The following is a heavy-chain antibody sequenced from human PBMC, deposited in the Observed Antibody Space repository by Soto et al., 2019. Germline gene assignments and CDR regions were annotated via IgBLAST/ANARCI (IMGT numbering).Heavy chain of an antibody. V-gene: IGHV3-23*01. CDR3: ATRGIQLWLRYFDY. Sequence: GGSLRLSCAASGFTFSRYAMSWVRQAPGKGLEWVSAISGSGGSTYYADSVKGRFTISRDNSKNTLYLQMNSLRAEDTAVYYCATRGIQLWLRYFDYWGQGTLVTVSS. D-gene: IGHD5-18*01. CDR1: GFTFSRYA. J-gene: IGHJ4*02. CDR2: ISGSGGST.